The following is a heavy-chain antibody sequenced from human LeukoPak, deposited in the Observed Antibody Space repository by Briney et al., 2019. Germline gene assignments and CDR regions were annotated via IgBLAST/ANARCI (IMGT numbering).Heavy chain of an antibody. Sequence: PGGSLILSCAASGFTFSSYGMHWVRQAPGKGLEWVAVIWYDGSNECCADSVKGRFTISRDNSKNTLYLQMNSLRAEDTAVYYCARDHEWGRAYFDYWGQGTLVTVSS. V-gene: IGHV3-33*01. D-gene: IGHD1-26*01. CDR1: GFTFSSYG. CDR2: IWYDGSNE. J-gene: IGHJ4*02. CDR3: ARDHEWGRAYFDY.